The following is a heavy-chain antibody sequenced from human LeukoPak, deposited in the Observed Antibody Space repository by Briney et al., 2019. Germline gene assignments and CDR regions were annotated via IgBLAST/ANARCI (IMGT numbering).Heavy chain of an antibody. CDR1: GFTFSSYG. D-gene: IGHD2-2*01. Sequence: GGSLRLSCAASGFTFSSYGMHWVRQAPGKGLEWVAFIRYDGSNKYYADSVKGRFTISRDNSKNTLYLQMNSLRAEDTAVYYCAKYCSSTSCYRYYYYYMDVWGKGTTVTVSS. CDR2: IRYDGSNK. V-gene: IGHV3-30*02. J-gene: IGHJ6*03. CDR3: AKYCSSTSCYRYYYYYMDV.